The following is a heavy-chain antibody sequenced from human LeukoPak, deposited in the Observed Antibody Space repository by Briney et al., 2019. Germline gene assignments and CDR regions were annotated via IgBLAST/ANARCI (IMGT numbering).Heavy chain of an antibody. D-gene: IGHD2-15*01. CDR2: ISGSGGST. CDR3: AKNGDRGAYCSGGSCYPYYYYNMDV. Sequence: GGSLRLSCAASGFTFSSYAMSWVRQAPGKGLEWVSAISGSGGSTYYADSVKGRFTISRDNSKNTLYLQMNSLRAEDTAIYYCAKNGDRGAYCSGGSCYPYYYYNMDVWGKGTTVTISS. V-gene: IGHV3-23*01. J-gene: IGHJ6*03. CDR1: GFTFSSYA.